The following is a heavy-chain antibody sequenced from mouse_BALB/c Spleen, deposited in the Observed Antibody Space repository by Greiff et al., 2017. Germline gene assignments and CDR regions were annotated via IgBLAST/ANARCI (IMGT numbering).Heavy chain of an antibody. CDR2: ISYSGST. CDR1: GYSITSDYA. CDR3: ARWVGRRAYYAMDY. Sequence: EVKLVESGPGLVKPSQSLSLTCTVTGYSITSDYAWNWIRQFPGNKLEWMGYISYSGSTSYNPSLKSRISITRDTSKNQFFLQLNSVTTEDTATYYCARWVGRRAYYAMDYWGQGTSVTVSS. D-gene: IGHD4-1*01. J-gene: IGHJ4*01. V-gene: IGHV3-2*02.